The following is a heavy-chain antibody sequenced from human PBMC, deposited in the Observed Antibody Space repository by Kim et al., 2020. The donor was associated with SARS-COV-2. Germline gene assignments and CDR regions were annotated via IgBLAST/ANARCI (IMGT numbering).Heavy chain of an antibody. CDR2: IIPILGIA. CDR1: GGTFSSYA. D-gene: IGHD3-10*01. Sequence: SVKVSCKASGGTFSSYAISWVRQAPGQGLEWMGRIIPILGIANYAQKFQGRVTITADKSTSTAYMELSSLRSEDTAVYYCARDSGPFSGSYLPYFDYWGQGTLVTVSS. CDR3: ARDSGPFSGSYLPYFDY. J-gene: IGHJ4*02. V-gene: IGHV1-69*04.